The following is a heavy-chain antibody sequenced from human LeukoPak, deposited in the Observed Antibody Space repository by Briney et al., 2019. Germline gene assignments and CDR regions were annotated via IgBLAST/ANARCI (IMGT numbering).Heavy chain of an antibody. V-gene: IGHV3-73*01. CDR1: GFTFSGSA. J-gene: IGHJ4*02. CDR3: TRHVGRETIVGAEDYFDY. D-gene: IGHD1-26*01. CDR2: IRSKANSYAT. Sequence: PGGSLRLSCAASGFTFSGSAMHWVRQASGKGLEWVGRIRSKANSYATAYAASVKGRFTISRDDSKNTAYLQMNSLKTEDTAVYYCTRHVGRETIVGAEDYFDYWGQGTLVTVSS.